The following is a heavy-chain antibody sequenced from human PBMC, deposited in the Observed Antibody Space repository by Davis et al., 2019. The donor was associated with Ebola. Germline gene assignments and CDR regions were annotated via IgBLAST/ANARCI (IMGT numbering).Heavy chain of an antibody. CDR1: GGSISSYY. V-gene: IGHV4-59*01. CDR3: ARDQREYYYDSSGYGVWYYFDY. Sequence: SETLSLTCTVSGGSISSYYWSWVRQPPGKGLEWIGYSHYSGSTNYNPSLKSRVTISVDTSKNQFSLKLSSVTAADTAVYYCARDQREYYYDSSGYGVWYYFDYWGQGTLVTVSS. D-gene: IGHD3-22*01. CDR2: SHYSGST. J-gene: IGHJ4*02.